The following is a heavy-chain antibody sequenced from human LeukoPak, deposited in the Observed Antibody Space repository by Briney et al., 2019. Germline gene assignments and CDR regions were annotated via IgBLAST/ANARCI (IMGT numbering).Heavy chain of an antibody. CDR3: ARDPMADFDY. CDR2: IYSGGST. D-gene: IGHD2-8*01. V-gene: IGHV3-66*02. J-gene: IGHJ4*02. CDR1: GFTVSSNY. Sequence: QPGGSLRLSCAASGFTVSSNYMTWVRQAPGKGLEWVSVIYSGGSTYYADSVKGRFTISRDNSKNTLFLQMNSLRIEDTAVYYCARDPMADFDYWGQGTLVTVSS.